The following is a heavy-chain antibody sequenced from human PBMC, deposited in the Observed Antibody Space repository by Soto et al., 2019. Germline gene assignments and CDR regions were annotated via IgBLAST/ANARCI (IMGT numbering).Heavy chain of an antibody. V-gene: IGHV4-61*01. CDR1: GDSVSSGSYY. J-gene: IGHJ3*02. Sequence: SETLSLTCSVSGDSVSSGSYYWSWIRQPPGKGLEWIGYMYYSGSSNYNPSLKSRVTISVDTSKNQFFLNLSSVTAADTAVYYCARTPDIWGQGTMVTVSS. CDR2: MYYSGSS. CDR3: ARTPDI.